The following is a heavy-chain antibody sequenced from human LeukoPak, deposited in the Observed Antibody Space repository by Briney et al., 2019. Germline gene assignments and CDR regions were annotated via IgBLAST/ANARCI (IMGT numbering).Heavy chain of an antibody. J-gene: IGHJ3*02. CDR1: GGSISSYY. V-gene: IGHV4-59*01. Sequence: SETLSLTCTVSGGSISSYYWSWIRQPPGKGLEWIGYIYYSGSTNYNPSLKSRVTISVDTSKNQFSLKLSSVTAADTAVYYCARDRGVVGAFDIWGQGTMVTVPS. CDR2: IYYSGST. CDR3: ARDRGVVGAFDI.